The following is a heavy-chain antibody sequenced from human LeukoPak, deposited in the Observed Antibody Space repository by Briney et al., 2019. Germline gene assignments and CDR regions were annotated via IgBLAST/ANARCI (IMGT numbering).Heavy chain of an antibody. CDR2: IYYSGST. V-gene: IGHV4-59*01. CDR1: GDSISTYY. J-gene: IGHJ6*03. Sequence: SETLPLTCTVSGDSISTYYWSWIRQPPGKGLEWIGYIYYSGSTNYNPSLKSRVTISVDTSKNQFSLKLTSVTAADTAVYYCARTTEGGYTYGYFYYHYMDVWGKGTTVTISS. D-gene: IGHD5-18*01. CDR3: ARTTEGGYTYGYFYYHYMDV.